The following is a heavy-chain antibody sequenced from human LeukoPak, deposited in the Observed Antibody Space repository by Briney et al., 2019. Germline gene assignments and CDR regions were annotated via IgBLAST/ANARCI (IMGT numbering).Heavy chain of an antibody. CDR2: IYYSGST. J-gene: IGHJ4*02. CDR3: ARDHKMYYFDY. D-gene: IGHD5-24*01. CDR1: GGSISSYY. V-gene: IGHV4-59*01. Sequence: PSETLSLTCTVSGGSISSYYWSWIRQPPGKGLEWIGYIYYSGSTNYNPSLKSRVTISVVTSKNQFSLKLSSVTAADTAVYYCARDHKMYYFDYWGQGTLVTVSS.